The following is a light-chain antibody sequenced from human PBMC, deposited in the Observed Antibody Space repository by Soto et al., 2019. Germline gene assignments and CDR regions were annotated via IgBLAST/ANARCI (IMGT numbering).Light chain of an antibody. CDR2: DDS. Sequence: DIPMTQSPSTLSASVGDRVTITCRASQSISSWLDWYQQKPGKAPKLLIYDDSSLESGVALSFSGSASGTEFTLTFSSLQPDDCASYYCQQYNSYPWTFGQGTNEEIK. V-gene: IGKV1-5*01. CDR3: QQYNSYPWT. CDR1: QSISSW. J-gene: IGKJ1*01.